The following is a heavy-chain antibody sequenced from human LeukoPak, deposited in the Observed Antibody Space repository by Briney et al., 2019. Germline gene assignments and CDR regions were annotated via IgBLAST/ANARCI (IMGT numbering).Heavy chain of an antibody. Sequence: KPSATLSLTCTVSGGSISSYYWSWIRQPAGKGLEWIGRIYTSGSTNYNPSLKSRVTMSVDTSKNQFSLKLSSVTAADTAVYYCARDIRWFGELSYNWFDPWGQGTLVTVSS. CDR2: IYTSGST. CDR1: GGSISSYY. J-gene: IGHJ5*02. V-gene: IGHV4-4*07. D-gene: IGHD3-10*01. CDR3: ARDIRWFGELSYNWFDP.